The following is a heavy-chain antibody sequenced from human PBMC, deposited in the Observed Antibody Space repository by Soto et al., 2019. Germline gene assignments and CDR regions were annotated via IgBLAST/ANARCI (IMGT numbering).Heavy chain of an antibody. V-gene: IGHV3-23*01. D-gene: IGHD6-13*01. Sequence: GGSLRLSCAASGFTFSSYAMSWVRQAPGKGLEWVSAISGCGGSTYYADSVKGRFTISIDNSKNTLYLQMNSLRAEHTAVYYCAKGRYSSSWYGTSAEFFQHWGQGTLVTVSS. CDR2: ISGCGGST. J-gene: IGHJ1*01. CDR1: GFTFSSYA. CDR3: AKGRYSSSWYGTSAEFFQH.